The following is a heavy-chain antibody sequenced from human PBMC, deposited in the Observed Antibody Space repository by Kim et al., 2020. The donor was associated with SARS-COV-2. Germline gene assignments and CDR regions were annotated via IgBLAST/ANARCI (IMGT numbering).Heavy chain of an antibody. CDR3: ARDTYYDILTGQQAYYYYGMDV. J-gene: IGHJ6*02. CDR2: ISAYNGNT. D-gene: IGHD3-9*01. V-gene: IGHV1-18*04. Sequence: ASVKVSCKASGYTFTSYGISWVRQAPGQGLEWMGWISAYNGNTNYAQKLQGRVTMTTDTSTSTAYMELRSLRSDDTAVYYCARDTYYDILTGQQAYYYYGMDVWGQGTTVTVSS. CDR1: GYTFTSYG.